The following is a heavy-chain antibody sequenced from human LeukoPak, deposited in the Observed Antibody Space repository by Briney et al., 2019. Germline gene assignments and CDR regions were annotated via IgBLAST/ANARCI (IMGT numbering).Heavy chain of an antibody. J-gene: IGHJ6*03. CDR3: ARASSGCTGGSCYLYYMDV. CDR1: GGSISGYY. CDR2: IYYSGST. D-gene: IGHD2-15*01. V-gene: IGHV4-59*01. Sequence: SMTLSLTCAVSGGSISGYYWSWIRQSPDKGLEWIGYIYYSGSTNYNPSLKSRVTISVDTSKNQFSLKLSSVTAADTAVYYCARASSGCTGGSCYLYYMDVWGKGTTVTVSS.